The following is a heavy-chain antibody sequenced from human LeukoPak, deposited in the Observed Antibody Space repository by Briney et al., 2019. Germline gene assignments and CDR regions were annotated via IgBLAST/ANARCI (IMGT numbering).Heavy chain of an antibody. CDR2: TYYRSQWFD. V-gene: IGHV6-1*01. D-gene: IGHD1-26*01. J-gene: IGHJ4*02. CDR1: GDSVSNNRAS. Sequence: SQTLSLTCAVSGDSVSNNRASWGWIRQSPSRGLEWLGRTYYRSQWFDDYAPSLRSRITICPDTSKNQFSLQLTSVTPEDTAVYYCVRIRGLGLFDYWGQGTLVTVSS. CDR3: VRIRGLGLFDY.